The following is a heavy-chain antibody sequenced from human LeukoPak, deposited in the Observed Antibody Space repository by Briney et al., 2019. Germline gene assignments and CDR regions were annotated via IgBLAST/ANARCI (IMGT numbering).Heavy chain of an antibody. CDR3: ARARPVDY. CDR1: GLTFTSYA. CDR2: ISSSSGTI. V-gene: IGHV3-48*04. Sequence: GGSLRLSCAATGLTFTSYAMNWVRQAPGKGLEWVSYISSSSGTIYYADSVKGRFTIARDNAKNSLYLQMNSLRAEDTAVYYCARARPVDYWGQGTLVTVSS. J-gene: IGHJ4*02.